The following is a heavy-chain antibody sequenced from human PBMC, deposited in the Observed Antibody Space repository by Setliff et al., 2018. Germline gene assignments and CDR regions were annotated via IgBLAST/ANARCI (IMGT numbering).Heavy chain of an antibody. CDR1: GYTLTELS. J-gene: IGHJ4*02. D-gene: IGHD6-19*01. CDR3: AFNSGWYGYYFDY. Sequence: GASVKVSCKVSGYTLTELSRHWVRQAPGKGLEWMGGFDPEDGETIYAQKFQGRVTMTEDTSTDTAYMELGSLRAEDTAVYYCAFNSGWYGYYFDYWGQGTLVTVSS. CDR2: FDPEDGET. V-gene: IGHV1-24*01.